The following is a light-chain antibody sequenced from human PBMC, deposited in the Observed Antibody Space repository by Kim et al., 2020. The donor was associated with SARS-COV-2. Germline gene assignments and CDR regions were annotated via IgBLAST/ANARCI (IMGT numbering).Light chain of an antibody. J-gene: IGLJ3*02. Sequence: SYELTQPPSVSVSPGQTASITCSADKLGDKYACWYQQKPGQSPVVVIYQDNKRSSGIPERFSGSNSGNTATLTIRGTQAMDEADYYCQAWDSSRVVVFGG. CDR1: KLGDKY. CDR3: QAWDSSRVVV. CDR2: QDN. V-gene: IGLV3-1*01.